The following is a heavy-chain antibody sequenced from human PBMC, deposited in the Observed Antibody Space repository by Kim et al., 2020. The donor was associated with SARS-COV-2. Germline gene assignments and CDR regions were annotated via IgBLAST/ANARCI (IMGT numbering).Heavy chain of an antibody. J-gene: IGHJ4*02. V-gene: IGHV3-23*01. CDR1: GFTLSSYD. CDR3: ARQRLPDY. D-gene: IGHD6-25*01. Sequence: GGSLRLSCAASGFTLSSYDMTWVRQAPGKGLEWVSFITRRGDNTYNADSVKGRFTISRDNSKNKISLQMNSLRADYTALDYCARQRLPDYWGQGTLVTVSA. CDR2: ITRRGDNT.